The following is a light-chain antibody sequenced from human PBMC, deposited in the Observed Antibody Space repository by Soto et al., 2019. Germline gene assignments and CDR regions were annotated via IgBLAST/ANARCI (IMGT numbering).Light chain of an antibody. CDR2: EVS. J-gene: IGLJ3*02. CDR3: CSYAGSRTFV. V-gene: IGLV2-23*02. Sequence: QSALTQPASVSGSPGQSITISCTGTSSDVGGYNYVSWYQQHPGKAPKLMIYEVSKRPSGISHRFSGSKSDNTASLTISGLRAEDEAHYHCCSYAGSRTFVFGGGTKLTV. CDR1: SSDVGGYNY.